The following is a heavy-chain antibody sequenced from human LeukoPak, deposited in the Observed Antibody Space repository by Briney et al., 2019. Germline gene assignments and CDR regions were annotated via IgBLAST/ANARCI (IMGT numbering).Heavy chain of an antibody. CDR2: ISYDGSNK. CDR3: AKGIPVEGGSYYFVRFFDAFDI. Sequence: GGSLRLSCAASGFTFSSYAMHWVRQAPGKGLEWVAVISYDGSNKYYADSVKGRFTISRDNSKNTLYLQMNSLRAEDTAVYYCAKGIPVEGGSYYFVRFFDAFDIWGQGTMVTVSS. V-gene: IGHV3-30-3*01. CDR1: GFTFSSYA. J-gene: IGHJ3*02. D-gene: IGHD1-26*01.